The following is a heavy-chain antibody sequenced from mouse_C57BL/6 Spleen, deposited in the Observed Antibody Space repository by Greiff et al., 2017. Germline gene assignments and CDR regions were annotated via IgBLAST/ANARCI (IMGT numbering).Heavy chain of an antibody. Sequence: QVQLQQSGPELVKPGASVKISCKASGYAFSSSWMNWVKQRPGKGLEWIGRIYPGDGDTNYNGKFRGKATLTADKSSSTAYMQLSSLTSEDSAVYFCARPDYYGDYAMDYWGQGTSVTVSS. J-gene: IGHJ4*01. V-gene: IGHV1-82*01. CDR2: IYPGDGDT. CDR1: GYAFSSSW. CDR3: ARPDYYGDYAMDY. D-gene: IGHD1-1*01.